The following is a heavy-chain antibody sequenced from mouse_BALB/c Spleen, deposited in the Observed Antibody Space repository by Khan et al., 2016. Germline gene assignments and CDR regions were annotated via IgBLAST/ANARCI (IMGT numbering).Heavy chain of an antibody. D-gene: IGHD2-3*01. J-gene: IGHJ2*01. V-gene: IGHV5-12*02. CDR2: IINGGGST. Sequence: EVELVESGGGLVQPGGSPKLSCATSGFTFSDYYMYWVRQTPEKRLEWVAYIINGGGSTYYPDTVKGRFTISRDNAKNTLYLQMSRLKAEDTAMYYCARHDEYFDYWGQGTTLTVTS. CDR1: GFTFSDYY. CDR3: ARHDEYFDY.